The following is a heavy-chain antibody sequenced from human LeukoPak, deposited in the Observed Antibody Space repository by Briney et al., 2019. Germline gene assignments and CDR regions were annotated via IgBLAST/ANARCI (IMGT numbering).Heavy chain of an antibody. CDR3: ARESHQFRYAFDI. J-gene: IGHJ3*02. Sequence: GGSLRLSCAASGFTFSSYWMHWVREAPGKGLVWVSRINSDGSGTSYADSVKGGVTLSRDNAKNTRCIHINSLRAEDTAVYYWARESHQFRYAFDIWGQGTMVTVSS. CDR2: INSDGSGT. CDR1: GFTFSSYW. D-gene: IGHD2-2*01. V-gene: IGHV3-74*01.